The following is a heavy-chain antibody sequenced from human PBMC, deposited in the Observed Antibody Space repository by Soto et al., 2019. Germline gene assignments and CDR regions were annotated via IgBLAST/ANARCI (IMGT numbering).Heavy chain of an antibody. Sequence: PGGSLRLSCAASGFTFRSYGMHWVRQAPGKGLEWVAVISYDGSNKYYADSVKGRFTISRDNSKNTLYLQMNSLRAEDTAVYYCAKDTLLVPARENYYYYGMDVWGQGT. V-gene: IGHV3-30*18. J-gene: IGHJ6*02. CDR3: AKDTLLVPARENYYYYGMDV. CDR2: ISYDGSNK. D-gene: IGHD2-2*01. CDR1: GFTFRSYG.